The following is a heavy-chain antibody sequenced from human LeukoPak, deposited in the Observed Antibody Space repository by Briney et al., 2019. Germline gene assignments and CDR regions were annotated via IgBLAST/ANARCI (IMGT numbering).Heavy chain of an antibody. CDR1: GFTFSSYA. D-gene: IGHD3-16*01. V-gene: IGHV3-30-3*01. Sequence: GGSLRLFCAASGFTFSSYAMHWVRQAPGKGLEWVAVISYDGSNKYYADSVKGRSTISRDNSKNTLYLQMNSLRAEDTAVYYCARDLGVKSWFDPWGQGTLVTVSS. J-gene: IGHJ5*02. CDR2: ISYDGSNK. CDR3: ARDLGVKSWFDP.